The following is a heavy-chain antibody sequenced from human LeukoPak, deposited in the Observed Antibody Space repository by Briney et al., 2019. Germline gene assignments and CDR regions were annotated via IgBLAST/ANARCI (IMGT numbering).Heavy chain of an antibody. Sequence: GASVKVSCKASGYTFTGYYMHWIRQAPGHGLEWMAWINPNSGGTNSAQKFQGRVTMARDTSISTAYMELSRLTSDDTAVYYCARASFWESPINWFAPWGQGTLVTVSS. CDR1: GYTFTGYY. CDR3: ARASFWESPINWFAP. V-gene: IGHV1-2*02. CDR2: INPNSGGT. D-gene: IGHD3-16*01. J-gene: IGHJ5*02.